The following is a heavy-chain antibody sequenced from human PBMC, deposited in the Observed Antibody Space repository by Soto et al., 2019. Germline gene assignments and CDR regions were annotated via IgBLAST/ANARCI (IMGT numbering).Heavy chain of an antibody. D-gene: IGHD1-1*01. CDR3: ARRRTVSSIGPPRV. CDR1: GYNFFDYG. V-gene: IGHV1-18*01. J-gene: IGHJ1*01. Sequence: QIQLVQSGAEVKKPGASVKVSCKASGYNFFDYGVSWVRQAPGQGLEWMGWVSPKSGHTDYGRKVQGRVTMTTDIATSAADMELIGLIPADTCVYYSARRRTVSSIGPPRVCGQGTLGSVSS. CDR2: VSPKSGHT.